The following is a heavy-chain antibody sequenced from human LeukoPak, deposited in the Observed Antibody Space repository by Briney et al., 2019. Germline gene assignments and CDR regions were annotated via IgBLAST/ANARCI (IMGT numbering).Heavy chain of an antibody. CDR3: ATDPGYCSSTSCYPYGMDV. CDR2: LDPEDGET. Sequence: GASVKVSCKVSGYTLTELSMHWVRQAPGKGLEWRGGLDPEDGETIYAQKFQGRVTMTEDTSTDTAYMELSSLRSEDTAVYYCATDPGYCSSTSCYPYGMDVWGKGTTVTVSS. V-gene: IGHV1-24*01. D-gene: IGHD2-2*03. J-gene: IGHJ6*04. CDR1: GYTLTELS.